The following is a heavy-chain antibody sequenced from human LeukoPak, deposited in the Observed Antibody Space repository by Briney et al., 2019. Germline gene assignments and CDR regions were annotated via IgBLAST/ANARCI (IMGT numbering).Heavy chain of an antibody. CDR2: IYSGGSP. V-gene: IGHV3-53*01. CDR3: AKAPGVYYYYINV. Sequence: GGSLRLSCAASGFTVRSSYMSWVRQAPGKGLEWVSVIYSGGSPDYADSAKGRFTISSDNSKNTLYLQMNSLRAEDTAVYYCAKAPGVYYYYINVWGKGTTVTISS. CDR1: GFTVRSSY. D-gene: IGHD2-8*01. J-gene: IGHJ6*03.